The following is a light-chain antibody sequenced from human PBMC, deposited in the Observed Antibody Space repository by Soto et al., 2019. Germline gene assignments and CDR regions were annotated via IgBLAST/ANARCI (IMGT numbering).Light chain of an antibody. CDR2: DAT. CDR1: QSISSW. V-gene: IGKV1-5*01. J-gene: IGKJ1*01. CDR3: QQYNSYSWT. Sequence: IQMTQSPSSLSASVGDRVTITCRASQSISSWLAWYQQKPGRAPSLLIFDATTLHSGVPSRFSGSRSGTEFTLTISSLQPDDFATYYCQQYNSYSWTFGQGTKVDIK.